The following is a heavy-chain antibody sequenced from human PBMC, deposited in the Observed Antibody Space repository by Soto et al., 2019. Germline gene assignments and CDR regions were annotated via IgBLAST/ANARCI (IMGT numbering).Heavy chain of an antibody. D-gene: IGHD3-22*01. V-gene: IGHV1-69*08. Sequence: RASVKVSCKVSGATFSTYSISWVRPAPGQGLEWLGGIIPILGTPSYAQRFQDRVTITADKSTSTAYMEVSSLRSEDTAVYYCARERSRYDRSGYYRPDYWGQGTLVTVSS. CDR2: IIPILGTP. J-gene: IGHJ4*02. CDR1: GATFSTYS. CDR3: ARERSRYDRSGYYRPDY.